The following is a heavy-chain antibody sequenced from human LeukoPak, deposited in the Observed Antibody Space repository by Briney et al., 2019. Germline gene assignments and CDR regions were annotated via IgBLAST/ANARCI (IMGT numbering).Heavy chain of an antibody. V-gene: IGHV3-21*01. CDR3: ARETMEAFDI. CDR2: IGSSSSSI. J-gene: IGHJ3*02. Sequence: GGSLRLSCAASGFTFSSYSMNWVRQAPGKGLEWVSSIGSSSSSIYYADSVKGRFTISRDNPKNSLYLQLNSLRAEDTAVYYCARETMEAFDIWGQGTMITVPS. CDR1: GFTFSSYS. D-gene: IGHD3-10*01.